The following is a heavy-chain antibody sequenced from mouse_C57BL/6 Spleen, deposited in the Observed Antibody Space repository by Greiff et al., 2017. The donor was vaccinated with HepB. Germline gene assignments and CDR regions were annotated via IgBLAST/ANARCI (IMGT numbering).Heavy chain of an antibody. J-gene: IGHJ3*01. CDR3: ARGGTSGYGAY. CDR1: GYTFTSYG. V-gene: IGHV1-81*01. CDR2: IYPRSGNT. Sequence: QVQLQQSGAELARPGASVKLSCKASGYTFTSYGISWVKQRTGQGLEWIGEIYPRSGNTYYNEKFKGMATLTADKSSSTAYMERRSLTSEDSAVYFCARGGTSGYGAYWGQGTLVTVSA. D-gene: IGHD1-1*02.